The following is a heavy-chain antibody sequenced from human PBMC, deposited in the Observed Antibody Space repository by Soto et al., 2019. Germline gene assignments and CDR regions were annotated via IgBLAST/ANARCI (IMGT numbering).Heavy chain of an antibody. V-gene: IGHV3-30*18. CDR3: AKEYTSGWADY. CDR1: GFTFSHYG. J-gene: IGHJ4*02. CDR2: ISSDGSKT. Sequence: QVQLVESGGGVVQPGRSLRLSCAASGFTFSHYGMHWVRQLPGKGLEWVAVISSDGSKTYYADSVKGRFTISRDNFRNTLDLQMNSLRTEDTAVYYCAKEYTSGWADYWGQGTLVTVSS. D-gene: IGHD6-19*01.